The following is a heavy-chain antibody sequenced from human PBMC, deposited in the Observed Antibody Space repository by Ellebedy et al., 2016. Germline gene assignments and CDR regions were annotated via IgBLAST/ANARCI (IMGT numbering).Heavy chain of an antibody. CDR3: AREHHMGAKSGFDY. J-gene: IGHJ4*02. V-gene: IGHV3-30*03. CDR1: GFPFSTYG. Sequence: GGSLRLSCAASGFPFSTYGIHWVRQAPGKGLEWVAAISFDGSNNYYVDSVKGRFTISRDNSKNTLFLQMDSLRADDTAVYYCAREHHMGAKSGFDYWGQGTLVTVSS. CDR2: ISFDGSNN. D-gene: IGHD1-14*01.